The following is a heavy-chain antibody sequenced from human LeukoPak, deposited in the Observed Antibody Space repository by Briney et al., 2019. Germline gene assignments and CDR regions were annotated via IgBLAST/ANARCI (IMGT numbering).Heavy chain of an antibody. CDR3: ARVHLDRGVDTAIGPYNWFDP. J-gene: IGHJ5*02. CDR1: GYTFTSYG. Sequence: ASVKVSCKASGYTFTSYGISWVRQAPGQGLEWMGGIIPIFGTANYAQKFQGRVTITADESMSTAHMELSSLRSEDTAVYYCARVHLDRGVDTAIGPYNWFDPWGQGTLVTVSS. CDR2: IIPIFGTA. V-gene: IGHV1-69*13. D-gene: IGHD5-18*01.